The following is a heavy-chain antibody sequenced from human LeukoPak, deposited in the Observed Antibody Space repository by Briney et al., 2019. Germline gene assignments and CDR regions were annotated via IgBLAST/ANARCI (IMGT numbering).Heavy chain of an antibody. CDR3: ARGPSDYYYMDV. J-gene: IGHJ6*03. Sequence: ASVKVSCKASGYTFTNYYMHWVRQAHGQGLEWMGIINPSGGGTTYAQKFQGRVTMTRDTSTSTVYMELSSLRSEDTAVYYCARGPSDYYYMDVWGKGTTVTISS. CDR1: GYTFTNYY. CDR2: INPSGGGT. V-gene: IGHV1-46*01.